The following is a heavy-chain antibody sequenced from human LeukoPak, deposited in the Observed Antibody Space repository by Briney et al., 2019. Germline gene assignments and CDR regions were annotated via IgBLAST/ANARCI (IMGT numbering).Heavy chain of an antibody. V-gene: IGHV4-39*01. Sequence: SETLSLTCTVSGGSISNSNYCWGWIRQPPGKGLDWIRSISYSGSTYYNPSLKSRVSISVDTSKNQFSLKVTSVTAADTAVFYCARHYVDIRTVGASYYYYGLDVWGQGTTVTVSS. CDR1: GGSISNSNYC. CDR3: ARHYVDIRTVGASYYYYGLDV. CDR2: ISYSGST. D-gene: IGHD3-16*02. J-gene: IGHJ6*02.